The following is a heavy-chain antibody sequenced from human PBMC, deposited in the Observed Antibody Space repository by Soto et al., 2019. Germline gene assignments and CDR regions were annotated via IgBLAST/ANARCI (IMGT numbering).Heavy chain of an antibody. CDR2: ISSSGSTV. Sequence: EVQLVESGGGLVQPGGSLRLSCAASGFTFSSYSMNWVRQAPGKGLEWVSYISSSGSTVYYADSVKGRFTIFRDNAKNSLYLQMNSLRAEDTAVYYCARDYGDYGDYYYGMDVWGQGTTVTVSS. CDR3: ARDYGDYGDYYYGMDV. CDR1: GFTFSSYS. D-gene: IGHD4-17*01. J-gene: IGHJ6*02. V-gene: IGHV3-48*01.